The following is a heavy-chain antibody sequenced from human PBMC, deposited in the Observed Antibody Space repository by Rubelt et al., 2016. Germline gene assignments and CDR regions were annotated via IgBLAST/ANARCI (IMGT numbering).Heavy chain of an antibody. D-gene: IGHD3-10*01. CDR3: ARGAVVPGGSDYFDY. Sequence: QAPGKGLEWVAMISHGGSHVDYADSVKGRFTISRDNSKNTVYLQMNTLKPEDTAVYYCARGAVVPGGSDYFDYWGQGTLVTVSS. J-gene: IGHJ4*02. V-gene: IGHV3-30*04. CDR2: ISHGGSHV.